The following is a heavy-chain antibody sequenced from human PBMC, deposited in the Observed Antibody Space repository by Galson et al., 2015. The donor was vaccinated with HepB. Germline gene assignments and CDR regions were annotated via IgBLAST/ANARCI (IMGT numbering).Heavy chain of an antibody. D-gene: IGHD3-10*01. CDR1: GFSLSTSGMC. CDR3: ARVDSGSYYNNYYGMDV. V-gene: IGHV2-70*11. Sequence: PALVKPTQTLTLTCTFSGFSLSTSGMCVSWIRQPPGKALEWLARIDWDDDKYYSTSLKTRLTISKDTSKNQVVLTMTNMDPVDTATYYCARVDSGSYYNNYYGMDVWGQGTTVTVSS. J-gene: IGHJ6*02. CDR2: IDWDDDK.